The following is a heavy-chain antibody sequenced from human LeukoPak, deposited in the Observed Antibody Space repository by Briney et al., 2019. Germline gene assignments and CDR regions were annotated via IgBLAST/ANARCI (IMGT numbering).Heavy chain of an antibody. D-gene: IGHD5-18*01. CDR2: IYYSGST. V-gene: IGHV4-39*07. J-gene: IGHJ6*03. CDR3: ARDSVVDAAMDSYYYMDV. CDR1: GGSISSSSYY. Sequence: PSETLSLTCTVSGGSISSSSYYWGWIRQPPGKGLEWIGSIYYSGSTYYNPSLKSRVTISVDTSKNQFSLKLSSVTAADTAVYYCARDSVVDAAMDSYYYMDVWGKGTTVTVSS.